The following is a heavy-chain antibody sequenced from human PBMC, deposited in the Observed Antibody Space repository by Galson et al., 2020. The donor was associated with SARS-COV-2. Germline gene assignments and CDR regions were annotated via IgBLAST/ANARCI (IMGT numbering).Heavy chain of an antibody. Sequence: ASETLSLTCTVSGGSISTYYWSWLRQPPGKGLEWIGYILYTGYTNYNPSLKSRVTTSVDTSKNQFSLKLRSVTAADTAVYFCARQTLGEGYNHYYFDYWGQGSLVTVSS. D-gene: IGHD3-16*01. CDR3: ARQTLGEGYNHYYFDY. J-gene: IGHJ4*02. CDR2: ILYTGYT. V-gene: IGHV4-59*01. CDR1: GGSISTYY.